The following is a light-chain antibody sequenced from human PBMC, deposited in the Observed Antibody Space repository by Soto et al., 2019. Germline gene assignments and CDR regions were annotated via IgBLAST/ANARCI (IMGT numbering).Light chain of an antibody. V-gene: IGLV1-40*01. CDR2: GNS. CDR1: SSNIGAGYD. CDR3: QSYDSSLSGWV. J-gene: IGLJ3*02. Sequence: QLVLTQPPSVSGAPGQRVTLSCTGSSSNIGAGYDVHWYQQLPGTAPKLLISGNSNRPSGVPDRFSGSKSGTSASLAITGLQAEDEADYYCQSYDSSLSGWVFGGGTKLTVL.